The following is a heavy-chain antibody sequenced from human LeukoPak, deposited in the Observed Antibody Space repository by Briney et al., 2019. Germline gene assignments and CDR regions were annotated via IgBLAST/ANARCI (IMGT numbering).Heavy chain of an antibody. V-gene: IGHV1-3*01. CDR1: GYTFTSYA. D-gene: IGHD1-26*01. J-gene: IGHJ1*01. CDR2: INAGNGNT. CDR3: ARDIKSGSYPAYGFQH. Sequence: GASVKVSCKASGYTFTSYAMHWVRQAPGQRLEWMGWINAGNGNTKYSQKFQGRVTITRDTSASTAYMELSSLRSEDTAVYYCARDIKSGSYPAYGFQHWGQGTLVTVSS.